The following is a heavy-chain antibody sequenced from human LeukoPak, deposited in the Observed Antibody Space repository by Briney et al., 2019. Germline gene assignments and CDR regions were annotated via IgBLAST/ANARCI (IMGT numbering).Heavy chain of an antibody. V-gene: IGHV3-23*01. D-gene: IGHD4-17*01. CDR1: GFTFRDYV. CDR2: ISLSGDST. Sequence: GGSLRLSCAASGFTFRDYVISWVRQAPGKGLEWVSSISLSGDSTYYAGSVRGRFTLSRDNSKNTVYFQMNSLRAEDTAIYYCAQDWPSAVTTTPGFWGQGTMVIVSS. J-gene: IGHJ3*01. CDR3: AQDWPSAVTTTPGF.